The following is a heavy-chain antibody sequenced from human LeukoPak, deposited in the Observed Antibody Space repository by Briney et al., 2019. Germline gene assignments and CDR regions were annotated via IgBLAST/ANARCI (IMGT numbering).Heavy chain of an antibody. CDR1: GYTFTSYA. V-gene: IGHV1-3*01. CDR2: INAGNGNT. Sequence: ASVKVSCKASGYTFTSYAMHWVRQAPGQRLEWMGWINAGNGNTKYSQKFQGRVTVTRDTSASTAYMELSSLRSEDTAVYYCASLRGYSYGQDYYYYGMDVWAKGPRSPSP. D-gene: IGHD5-18*01. CDR3: ASLRGYSYGQDYYYYGMDV. J-gene: IGHJ6*02.